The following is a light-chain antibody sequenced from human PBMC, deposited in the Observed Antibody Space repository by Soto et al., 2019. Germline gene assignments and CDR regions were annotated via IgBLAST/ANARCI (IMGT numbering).Light chain of an antibody. CDR3: SSFTTSGTLL. J-gene: IGLJ7*01. V-gene: IGLV2-14*03. CDR1: SSDVGSYVY. CDR2: EVS. Sequence: QSVLTQPASVSGSPGQSITISCTGTSSDVGSYVYVSWYQQHPGKAPKLMLYEVSNRPSGVSNRFSGSKSGNTASLTISGLQAEDEADYFCSSFTTSGTLLFGGGTQLTVL.